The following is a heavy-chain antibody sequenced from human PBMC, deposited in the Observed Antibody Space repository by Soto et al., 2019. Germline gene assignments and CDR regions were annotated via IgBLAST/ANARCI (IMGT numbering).Heavy chain of an antibody. J-gene: IGHJ4*02. CDR3: EREFPYYVSSDSYLDY. CDR2: TYYRSKWYN. Sequence: QTLSLTCVIYGDSVSDNSSAWSCIRQSPSRALEWLGRTYYRSKWYNDYAVSVKSRITVTPDTSKNQFSLHLNSVTPEDTAVYYCEREFPYYVSSDSYLDYWGQGAMVPVS. CDR1: GDSVSDNSSA. D-gene: IGHD3-16*01. V-gene: IGHV6-1*01.